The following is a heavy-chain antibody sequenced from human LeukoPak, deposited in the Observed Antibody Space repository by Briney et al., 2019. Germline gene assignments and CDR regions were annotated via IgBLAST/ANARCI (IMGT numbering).Heavy chain of an antibody. V-gene: IGHV4-34*01. CDR1: GGSFSGYY. D-gene: IGHD6-6*01. CDR2: INHSGST. Sequence: SETLSLTCAVYGGSFSGYYWSWIRQPPGKGLEWIGEINHSGSTNYNPSLKSRVTISVDTSKNQFSLKLSSVTAADTAVYYCASLGGQLVLFDYWGQGTLVTVSS. J-gene: IGHJ4*02. CDR3: ASLGGQLVLFDY.